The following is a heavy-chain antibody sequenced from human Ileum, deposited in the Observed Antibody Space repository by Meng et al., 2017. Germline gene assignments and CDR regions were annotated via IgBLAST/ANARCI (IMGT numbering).Heavy chain of an antibody. D-gene: IGHD6-25*01. Sequence: QVQLQQWGAGRGKAAETRSLPCVVYGGSFSANYWTWIRQPPGKGLEWIGEINHSGSTNYKPSLKSRVTISVDTSKKQFSLKLTSVTAADTAIYYCVSERRRSYFFDYWGQGTLVTVSS. CDR1: GGSFSANY. J-gene: IGHJ4*02. CDR3: VSERRRSYFFDY. CDR2: INHSGST. V-gene: IGHV4-34*01.